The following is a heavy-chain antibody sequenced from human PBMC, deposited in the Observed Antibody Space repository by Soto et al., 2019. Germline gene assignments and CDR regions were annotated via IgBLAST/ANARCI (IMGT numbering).Heavy chain of an antibody. CDR1: GYPVTAYY. V-gene: IGHV1-2*02. CDR2: INPATGAA. Sequence: QLHLVQSGAVVKKPGASVTVSCSASGYPVTAYYMHWVRQAPGRGLECMGGINPATGAAKYTQTFQGRVTTARDASTMTAFMDLRGLTSEDTAVFYCARGGGVGVAGSAAFDMWCQGTLVTVSS. D-gene: IGHD3-3*01. J-gene: IGHJ3*02. CDR3: ARGGGVGVAGSAAFDM.